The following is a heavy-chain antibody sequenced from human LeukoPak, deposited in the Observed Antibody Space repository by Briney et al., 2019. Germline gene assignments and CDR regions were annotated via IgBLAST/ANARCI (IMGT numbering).Heavy chain of an antibody. J-gene: IGHJ3*02. CDR3: AATYGSGSRGDAFDI. CDR2: ISGSGDTT. CDR1: GFIFSNYA. D-gene: IGHD3-10*01. Sequence: GGSLRLSCATSGFIFSNYAVNWVRQAPGKGLEWVSIISGSGDTTYYADSVKGRFTISRDNSKNTLYLQMNSLRAEDTAVYYCAATYGSGSRGDAFDIWGQGTMVTVSS. V-gene: IGHV3-23*01.